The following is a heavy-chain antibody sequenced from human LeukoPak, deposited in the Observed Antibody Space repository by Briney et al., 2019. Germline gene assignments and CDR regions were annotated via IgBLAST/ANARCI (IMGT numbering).Heavy chain of an antibody. J-gene: IGHJ4*02. V-gene: IGHV4-59*01. CDR3: ARFDCSGGSCYIVN. CDR2: IYYSGST. Sequence: SQTLSLTWTVAGGSMIIYYWGWVRQPPGKGLEWIGYIYYSGSTNYNPSLKSRVTISVDTSKNQFCLNLSSVTAADTAVYYCARFDCSGGSCYIVNWGQGTLVTVSS. CDR1: GGSMIIYY. D-gene: IGHD2-15*01.